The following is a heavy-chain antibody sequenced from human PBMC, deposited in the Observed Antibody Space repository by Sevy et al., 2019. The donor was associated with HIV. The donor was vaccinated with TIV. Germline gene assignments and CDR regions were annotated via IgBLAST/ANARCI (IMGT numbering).Heavy chain of an antibody. CDR1: GDSISSYY. J-gene: IGHJ6*02. Sequence: SETLSLICSVSGDSISSYYWSWIRQPPGNGLEWIGYLFYSGRTAYNPSLKSRVTISADMSKNQFSLKVTSVIAADTARYYCARVSPYFYYGSDVWGQGTTVTVSS. CDR2: LFYSGRT. V-gene: IGHV4-59*01. CDR3: ARVSPYFYYGSDV.